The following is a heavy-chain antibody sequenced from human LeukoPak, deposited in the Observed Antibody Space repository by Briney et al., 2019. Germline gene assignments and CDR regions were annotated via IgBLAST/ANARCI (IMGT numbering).Heavy chain of an antibody. CDR2: IYPGDSDT. CDR1: GYSSTSYW. CDR3: ARLDDSSGYYLTPFDY. V-gene: IGHV5-51*01. Sequence: GESLKISCKGSGYSSTSYWIGWVRQMPGKGLEWMGIIYPGDSDTRYSPSFQGQVTISADKSISTAYLQWSSLKASDTAMYYCARLDDSSGYYLTPFDYWGQGTLVTVSS. D-gene: IGHD3-22*01. J-gene: IGHJ4*02.